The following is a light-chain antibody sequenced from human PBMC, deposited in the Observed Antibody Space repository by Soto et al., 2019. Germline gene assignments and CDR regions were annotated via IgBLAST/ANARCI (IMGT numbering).Light chain of an antibody. CDR2: GAS. CDR1: QSVSSNY. Sequence: EIVLTQSPGTVSLSPGERATLSCRASQSVSSNYLAWYQQKPGQAPSLLIYGASRRATGIPDRFSGSGSGTDFTLTISRLEPEDFAVYYCQQYGSSQYTFGQGTTLEIK. CDR3: QQYGSSQYT. J-gene: IGKJ2*01. V-gene: IGKV3-20*01.